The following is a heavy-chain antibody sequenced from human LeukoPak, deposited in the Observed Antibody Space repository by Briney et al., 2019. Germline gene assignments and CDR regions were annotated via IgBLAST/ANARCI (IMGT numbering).Heavy chain of an antibody. Sequence: GGSLRLSCVVSGFTFRNSAMHWVRQAPGKGLEYVSGISSNGGRTYYANAVKGRFTISRDNFKNTVFLQMGSLKPEDMAVYYCARWYKSLDVWGQGTTVTVSS. CDR3: ARWYKSLDV. J-gene: IGHJ6*02. CDR1: GFTFRNSA. V-gene: IGHV3-64*01. CDR2: ISSNGGRT. D-gene: IGHD1-1*01.